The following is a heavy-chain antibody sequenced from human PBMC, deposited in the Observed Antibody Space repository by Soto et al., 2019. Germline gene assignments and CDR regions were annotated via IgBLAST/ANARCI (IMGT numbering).Heavy chain of an antibody. J-gene: IGHJ4*02. CDR2: IIPIFGTA. CDR1: GGTFSSYA. CDR3: AREYYYDSSGYFDY. V-gene: IGHV1-69*13. D-gene: IGHD3-22*01. Sequence: SVKVSCKASGGTFSSYAISWVRQAPGQGLEWMGGIIPIFGTANYAQKFQGRVTITADESTSTAYMELSSLRSEDTAVYYCAREYYYDSSGYFDYWGQGTLVTVSS.